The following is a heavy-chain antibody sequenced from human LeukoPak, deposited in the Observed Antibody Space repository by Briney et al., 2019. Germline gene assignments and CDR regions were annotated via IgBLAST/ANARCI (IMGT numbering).Heavy chain of an antibody. Sequence: GESLKISFKGPGYSFTSYWIGWVRQMPGKGLEWMAIHYPGDPRTTYSPSFQDQVTISVDNSVSTAYLQWGSLRASDTALNFCYCDHGGYPVSWGQGTLVTVSS. CDR1: GYSFTSYW. CDR3: YCDHGGYPVS. V-gene: IGHV5-51*01. CDR2: HYPGDPRT. D-gene: IGHD3-22*01. J-gene: IGHJ5*02.